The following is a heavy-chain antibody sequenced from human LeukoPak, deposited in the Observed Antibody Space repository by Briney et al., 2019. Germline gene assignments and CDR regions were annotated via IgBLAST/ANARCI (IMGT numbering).Heavy chain of an antibody. CDR1: GGSISPSF. V-gene: IGHV4-4*07. D-gene: IGHD5-12*01. Sequence: ASETLSLTCTVSGGSISPSFWSWIRQPAGKGLEWIGRIYGSGTTIYNPSLKSRVSMSVDTSKNQISLNLHSVTAADTAVYYCARDQGKGELRFRESPFDYWGQGTLVTVSS. CDR3: ARDQGKGELRFRESPFDY. CDR2: IYGSGTT. J-gene: IGHJ4*02.